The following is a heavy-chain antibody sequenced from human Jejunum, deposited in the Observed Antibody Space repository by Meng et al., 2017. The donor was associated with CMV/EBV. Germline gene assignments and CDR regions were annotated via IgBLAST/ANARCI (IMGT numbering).Heavy chain of an antibody. CDR3: ARGPGASTREGFDH. CDR2: FYSSDTY. J-gene: IGHJ4*02. Sequence: QRQEAGAGLVKPSETLSLTCTVSGGSINNYDWSWIRQSAGKGLEWIGRFYSSDTYNYHPSLNSRVTMSLDTSKKQFSLILSSVTAADTARYYCARGPGASTREGFDHWGLGTLVTVSS. D-gene: IGHD1-26*01. CDR1: GGSINNYD. V-gene: IGHV4-4*07.